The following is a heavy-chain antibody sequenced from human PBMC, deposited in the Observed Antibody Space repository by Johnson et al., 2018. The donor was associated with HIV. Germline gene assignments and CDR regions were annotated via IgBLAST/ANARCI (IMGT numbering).Heavy chain of an antibody. J-gene: IGHJ3*02. V-gene: IGHV3-30*03. CDR2: VSYDGSKK. Sequence: QVQLVESGGGVVQPGRSLRLSCAASGFTFSSYGMHWIRQAPGKGLEWVAIVSYDGSKKYYPDSVKGRFTISRDNSKNTLYLQMDSLRAEDTAVYYCAREGRLGSYLGGVAFDIWGQGTMVTVSS. D-gene: IGHD1-26*01. CDR3: AREGRLGSYLGGVAFDI. CDR1: GFTFSSYG.